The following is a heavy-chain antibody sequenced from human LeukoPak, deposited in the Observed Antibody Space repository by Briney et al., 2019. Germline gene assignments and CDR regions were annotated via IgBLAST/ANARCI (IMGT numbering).Heavy chain of an antibody. V-gene: IGHV3-53*01. CDR2: IYSGTT. Sequence: SGGSLRLSCTVSGITVSSNSMSWVRQAPGKGLEWVSFIYSGTTHYSDSVKGRFTISRDNSKNTLYLQMNSLRAEDTAVYYCARRAGAYSHPYDYWGQGTLVAVSS. CDR3: ARRAGAYSHPYDY. J-gene: IGHJ4*02. CDR1: GITVSSNS. D-gene: IGHD4/OR15-4a*01.